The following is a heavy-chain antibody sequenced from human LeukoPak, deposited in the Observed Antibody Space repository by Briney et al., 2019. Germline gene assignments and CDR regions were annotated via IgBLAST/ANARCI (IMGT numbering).Heavy chain of an antibody. CDR1: GGSVSRGVYY. CDR2: IHYSEST. CDR3: ARAMGYSSSWYVFDY. V-gene: IGHV4-61*08. J-gene: IGHJ4*02. Sequence: SETLSLTCTVSGGSVSRGVYYWSWIRQPPGKGLEWIGCIHYSESTNYNPSLKSRVTKSVDTSKSQFSLKLTYVTAADTAVYYCARAMGYSSSWYVFDYWGQGTLVTVSS. D-gene: IGHD6-13*01.